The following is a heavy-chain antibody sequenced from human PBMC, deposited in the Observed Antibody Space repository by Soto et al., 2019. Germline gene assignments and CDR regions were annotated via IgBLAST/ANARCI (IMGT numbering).Heavy chain of an antibody. V-gene: IGHV3-7*03. J-gene: IGHJ6*02. Sequence: EVQLVESGGGLVQPGGSLRLSCAGSGFIFSRSWMSWVRQAPGKGLEWVANIKADGSEKSYVDAVKGRFTVSRDNTKNSLYLQVNSLRAEDTAVYYCARVAWGGGMEVWGQGTTVTVSS. CDR3: ARVAWGGGMEV. CDR1: GFIFSRSW. CDR2: IKADGSEK. D-gene: IGHD1-26*01.